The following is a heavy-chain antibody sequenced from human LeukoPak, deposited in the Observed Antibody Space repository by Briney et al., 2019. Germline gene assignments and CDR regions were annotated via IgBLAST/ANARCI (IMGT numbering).Heavy chain of an antibody. CDR2: INSDGSSI. V-gene: IGHV3-74*03. CDR3: AREGRVSGYDFDS. CDR1: GFTFSSYW. J-gene: IGHJ4*02. D-gene: IGHD5-12*01. Sequence: GGSLRLSCAASGFTFSSYWMHWVRQDPGKGLVWVSRINSDGSSITYADSVKGRFTITRDNAKNTLYLQMNSLGVEDTAVYYCAREGRVSGYDFDSWGQGTLVTVSS.